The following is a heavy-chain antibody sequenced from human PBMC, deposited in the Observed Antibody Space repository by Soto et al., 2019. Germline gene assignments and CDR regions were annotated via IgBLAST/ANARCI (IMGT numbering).Heavy chain of an antibody. CDR1: GGSISSYY. CDR2: VYTSGST. Sequence: LSLTCTVSGGSISSYYWSWIRQPAGKGLEWIGRVYTSGSTNYNPSLKSRVTMSVDTSKNQFSLKLSSVTAADTAVYYCARDVYGSSTSGYYYYAMDVWGQGTTVTVSS. CDR3: ARDVYGSSTSGYYYYAMDV. V-gene: IGHV4-4*07. J-gene: IGHJ6*02. D-gene: IGHD2-2*01.